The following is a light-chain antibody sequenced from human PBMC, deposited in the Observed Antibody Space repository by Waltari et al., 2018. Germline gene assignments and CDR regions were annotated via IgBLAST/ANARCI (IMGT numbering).Light chain of an antibody. J-gene: IGLJ3*02. CDR2: KAN. V-gene: IGLV8-61*01. CDR1: SGSVSTTSY. CDR3: ALYMGSGIWV. Sequence: QTVVTQEPSLSVSPGGTVTLTCALSSGSVSTTSYATWYKQTPGQAPRTLVYKANARSSGVPDRFSGSILGNTAALTITGAQADDESDYYCALYMGSGIWVFGGGTKLTVL.